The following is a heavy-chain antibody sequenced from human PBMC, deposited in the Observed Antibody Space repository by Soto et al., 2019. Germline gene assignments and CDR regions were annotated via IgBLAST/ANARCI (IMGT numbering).Heavy chain of an antibody. CDR2: IFYTGTT. Sequence: SETLSLTCPVSGDSISTPESYWSWVRQTPEMGLEWIGYIFYTGTTFYNPSLKSRVAMSLDTPKNQFSLKLSSVTAADTAVYFCARAECGGDCYPAHWGQGTQVTVSS. CDR3: ARAECGGDCYPAH. D-gene: IGHD2-21*02. CDR1: GDSISTPESY. V-gene: IGHV4-30-4*01. J-gene: IGHJ4*02.